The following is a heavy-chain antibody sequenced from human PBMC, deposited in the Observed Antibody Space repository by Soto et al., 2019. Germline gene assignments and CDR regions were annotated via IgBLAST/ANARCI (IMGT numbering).Heavy chain of an antibody. CDR1: GFTFSNYA. J-gene: IGHJ4*02. CDR3: ARTYYYDSSGYLHY. CDR2: ISYDGSNK. D-gene: IGHD3-22*01. Sequence: PGGSLRLSCAASGFTFSNYAMHWVRQAPGKGLEWVAVISYDGSNKYYADSVKGRFTISRDNSKNTLYLQMNSLRAEDTAVYYCARTYYYDSSGYLHYWGQGTLVTVSS. V-gene: IGHV3-30-3*01.